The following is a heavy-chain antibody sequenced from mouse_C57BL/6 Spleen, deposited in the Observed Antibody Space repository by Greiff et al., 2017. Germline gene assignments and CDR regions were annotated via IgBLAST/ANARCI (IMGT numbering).Heavy chain of an antibody. V-gene: IGHV1-69*01. CDR2: IDPSDSYT. J-gene: IGHJ4*01. CDR3: ARGGDYDRDYYAMDY. CDR1: GYTFTSYW. Sequence: VQLQQPGAELVMPGASVKLSCKASGYTFTSYWMHWVKQRPGQGLEWIGEIDPSDSYTNYNQKFKGKSTLTVDKSSSTAYMQLSSLTSEDSAVYYCARGGDYDRDYYAMDYWGQGTSVTVSS. D-gene: IGHD2-4*01.